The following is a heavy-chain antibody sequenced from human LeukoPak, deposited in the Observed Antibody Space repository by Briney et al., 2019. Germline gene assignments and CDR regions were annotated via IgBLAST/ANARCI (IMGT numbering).Heavy chain of an antibody. J-gene: IGHJ5*02. Sequence: GRSLRLSCAASGFTFSSYGMHWVRQAPGKGLEWVAVISYDGSNKYYAGSVKGRFTISRDNSKNTLYLQMNSLRAEDTAVYYCAKDRDSSSWTPAGFDPWGQGTLVTVSS. D-gene: IGHD6-13*01. CDR3: AKDRDSSSWTPAGFDP. CDR1: GFTFSSYG. V-gene: IGHV3-30*18. CDR2: ISYDGSNK.